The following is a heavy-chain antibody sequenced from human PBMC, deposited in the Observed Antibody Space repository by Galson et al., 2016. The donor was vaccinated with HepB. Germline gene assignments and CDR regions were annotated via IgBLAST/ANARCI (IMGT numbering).Heavy chain of an antibody. V-gene: IGHV3-33*01. CDR3: ARGSSYNSAY. J-gene: IGHJ4*02. CDR1: GFTFSRHG. Sequence: SLRLSCATSGFTFSRHGMHWVRQAPGKGLEWVAVIWYDGSNKYYADSVKGRFIISRDSSKNTLYLQMNSLTDEDTAVYYCARGSSYNSAYWGQGTLVTVSS. CDR2: IWYDGSNK. D-gene: IGHD6-25*01.